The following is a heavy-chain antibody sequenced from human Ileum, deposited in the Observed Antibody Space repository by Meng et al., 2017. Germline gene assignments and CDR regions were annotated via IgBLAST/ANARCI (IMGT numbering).Heavy chain of an antibody. Sequence: QVQLQELGPGLVKPSQTLSLTCTVSGGSISSGGYYWSWIRQHPGKGLEWIGYIYDSGSTYYNPSLKSRIAISGDTSKNQFSLNLSSVTAADTAVYYCARGGTAYFDYWGQGTLVTVSS. CDR3: ARGGTAYFDY. CDR2: IYDSGST. CDR1: GGSISSGGYY. V-gene: IGHV4-31*03. J-gene: IGHJ4*02. D-gene: IGHD1-1*01.